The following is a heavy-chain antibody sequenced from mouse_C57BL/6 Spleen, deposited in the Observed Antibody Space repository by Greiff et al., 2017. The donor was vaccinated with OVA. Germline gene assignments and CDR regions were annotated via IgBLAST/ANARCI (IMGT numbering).Heavy chain of an antibody. CDR1: GYTFTSYW. D-gene: IGHD1-1*01. J-gene: IGHJ4*01. CDR2: IHPNSGST. CDR3: AGSTYGHYYAMDY. V-gene: IGHV1-64*01. Sequence: QVQLQQPGAELVKPGASVKLSCKASGYTFTSYWMHWVKQRPGQGLEWIGMIHPNSGSTNYNEKFKSKATLTVDKSSSTAYMQLSSLTSEDSAVYYCAGSTYGHYYAMDYWGQGTSVTVSS.